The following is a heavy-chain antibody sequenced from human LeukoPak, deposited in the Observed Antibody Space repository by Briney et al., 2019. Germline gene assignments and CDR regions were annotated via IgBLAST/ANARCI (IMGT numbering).Heavy chain of an antibody. CDR2: IGSTGGST. V-gene: IGHV3-23*01. J-gene: IGHJ4*02. CDR3: AKDPGVGPFHYLDY. D-gene: IGHD2/OR15-2a*01. Sequence: QTGGSLRLSCIASGLTFSSYAMNWVRQAPGKGLEWISAIGSTGGSTFYADSVKGRFTISRDNSRSTLFLQMNSLTAEDTAIYYCAKDPGVGPFHYLDYWGQGTLVTVSS. CDR1: GLTFSSYA.